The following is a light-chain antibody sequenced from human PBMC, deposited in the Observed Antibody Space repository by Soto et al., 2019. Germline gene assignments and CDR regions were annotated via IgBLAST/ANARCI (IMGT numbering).Light chain of an antibody. CDR1: SSDVGGYNY. CDR2: EVS. CDR3: SSYTSSSTRV. J-gene: IGLJ3*02. V-gene: IGLV2-14*01. Sequence: QSALTQPASVSGSPGQSITISCTGTSSDVGGYNYVSWYQQHPGKAPKLMIYEVSNRPSGVSNRFSGSKAGNTASLTISGLKADDEADYYCSSYTSSSTRVFGGGTKLTVL.